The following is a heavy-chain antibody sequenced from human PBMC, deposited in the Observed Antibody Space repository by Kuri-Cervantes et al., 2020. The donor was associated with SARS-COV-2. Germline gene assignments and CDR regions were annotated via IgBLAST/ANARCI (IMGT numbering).Heavy chain of an antibody. CDR1: GFTFSSYA. CDR3: ARLQTVMVTYYYYGMDV. CDR2: ISYDGSNK. V-gene: IGHV3-30*14. Sequence: GESLKISCAAFGFTFSSYAMHWVRQAPGKGLEWVAVISYDGSNKYYADSVKGRFTISRDNSKNTLYLQMNSLRAEDTAVYYCARLQTVMVTYYYYGMDVWGQGTTVTVSS. J-gene: IGHJ6*02. D-gene: IGHD5-18*01.